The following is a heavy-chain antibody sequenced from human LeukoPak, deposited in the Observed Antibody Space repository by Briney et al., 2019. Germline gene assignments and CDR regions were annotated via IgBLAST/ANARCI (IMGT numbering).Heavy chain of an antibody. J-gene: IGHJ4*02. Sequence: ASVKVSCKASGGTFSSYAISWVRQAPGQGLEWMGGIIPIFGTANYAQKFQGRVTITADESTSTAYMELSSLRSEDTAVYYCAREKTGTTIFDYWGQGTLVTVSS. D-gene: IGHD1-1*01. CDR3: AREKTGTTIFDY. CDR1: GGTFSSYA. CDR2: IIPIFGTA. V-gene: IGHV1-69*13.